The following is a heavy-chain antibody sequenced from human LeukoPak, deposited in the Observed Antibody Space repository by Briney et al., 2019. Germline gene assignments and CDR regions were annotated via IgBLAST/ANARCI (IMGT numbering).Heavy chain of an antibody. J-gene: IGHJ4*02. CDR1: GGSISSGSYY. V-gene: IGHV4-61*02. CDR3: ARSYYDLPSFDY. CDR2: IYTSGST. Sequence: TSETLSLTCTVSGGSISSGSYYWSWIRQPAGKGLEWIGRIYTSGSTNYNPSLKSRVTISVDTSKNQFSLKLSSVTAADTAAYYCARSYYDLPSFDYWGQGTLVTVPS. D-gene: IGHD3-3*01.